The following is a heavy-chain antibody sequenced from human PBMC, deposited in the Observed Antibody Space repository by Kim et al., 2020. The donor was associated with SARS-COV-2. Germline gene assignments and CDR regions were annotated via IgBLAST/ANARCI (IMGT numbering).Heavy chain of an antibody. J-gene: IGHJ6*02. D-gene: IGHD5-18*01. Sequence: PSLKSQVTISVDTSKNQFSRKLSSVTAADTAVYYCARDGYPYYYYYGMDVWGQGTTVTVSS. CDR3: ARDGYPYYYYYGMDV. V-gene: IGHV4-30-2*04.